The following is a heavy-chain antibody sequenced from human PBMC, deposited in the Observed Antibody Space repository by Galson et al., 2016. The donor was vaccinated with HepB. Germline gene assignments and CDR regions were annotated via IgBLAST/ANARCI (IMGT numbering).Heavy chain of an antibody. D-gene: IGHD2-8*02. J-gene: IGHJ6*02. CDR3: ATCLDDPGCGFYYGLDV. CDR2: ITGNGGNT. V-gene: IGHV3-64*02. Sequence: SLRLSRAASGFTFSFYVMHWVRQPPGKGLEYVSAITGNGGNTYYADSVKGRFTISRDNSKNTLYLQMDILRVEDMAVYYCATCLDDPGCGFYYGLDVWGQGTTVTVSS. CDR1: GFTFSFYV.